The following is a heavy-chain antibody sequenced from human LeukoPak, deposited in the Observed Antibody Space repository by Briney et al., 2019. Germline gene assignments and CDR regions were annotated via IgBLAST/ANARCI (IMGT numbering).Heavy chain of an antibody. J-gene: IGHJ4*02. CDR3: ATADSGSYYSGFDY. V-gene: IGHV3-66*01. D-gene: IGHD1-26*01. CDR1: GFTVSSNY. CDR2: VYSGGST. Sequence: GGSLRLSCAASGFTVSSNYMSWVRQAPGKGLEWVSVVYSGGSTHYADSVKGRFTISRDNSKNTLYLHMNSLRAEDTAVYYCATADSGSYYSGFDYWGQGTLVTVSA.